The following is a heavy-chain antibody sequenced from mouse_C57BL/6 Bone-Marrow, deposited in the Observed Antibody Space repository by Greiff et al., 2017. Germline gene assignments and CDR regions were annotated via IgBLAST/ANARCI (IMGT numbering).Heavy chain of an antibody. J-gene: IGHJ1*03. V-gene: IGHV1-69*01. CDR1: GYTFTSYW. Sequence: QVQLQQPGAELVMPGASVKLSCKASGYTFTSYWMHWVKQRPGQGLEWIGEIDPSDSYTNYNQKFKGKSTLTVDKSSSTAYMQLSSLTAEDSAVYYCAREAWVYNSEYWYFDGWGTGTTVTVSS. CDR3: AREAWVYNSEYWYFDG. CDR2: IDPSDSYT. D-gene: IGHD3-2*02.